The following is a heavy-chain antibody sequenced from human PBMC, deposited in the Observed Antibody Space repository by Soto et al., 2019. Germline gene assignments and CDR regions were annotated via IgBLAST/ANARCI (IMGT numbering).Heavy chain of an antibody. D-gene: IGHD2-2*01. CDR3: ATSSPYLFIGTAAGNYYYYAMDV. Sequence: QVQLVQSGAEVKKPGSSVKVSCKASGGTFSKCSISWLRQAPGQGLEWMGGIIPVFGTTYYEEKFQGRVTIIAEGCTSTAYMEVSSLRSADTAVYYCATSSPYLFIGTAAGNYYYYAMDVWGQGTTVTVSS. J-gene: IGHJ6*02. CDR2: IIPVFGTT. V-gene: IGHV1-69*01. CDR1: GGTFSKCS.